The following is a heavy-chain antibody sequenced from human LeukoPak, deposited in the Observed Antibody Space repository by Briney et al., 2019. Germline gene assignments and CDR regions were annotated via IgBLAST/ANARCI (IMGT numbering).Heavy chain of an antibody. CDR2: VFYSGST. Sequence: SETLSLTCTVSGGSITNYYWNWIRQPPGKGLEWIGYVFYSGSTNYNPSLKSRVTISVDTSKNRFSLKVTSVTAADTALYYCARDAVTYDAFDIWGQGTMVTVSS. J-gene: IGHJ3*02. CDR3: ARDAVTYDAFDI. V-gene: IGHV4-59*01. CDR1: GGSITNYY. D-gene: IGHD2-21*02.